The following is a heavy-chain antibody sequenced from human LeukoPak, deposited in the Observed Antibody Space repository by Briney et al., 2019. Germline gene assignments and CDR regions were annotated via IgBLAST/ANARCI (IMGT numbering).Heavy chain of an antibody. CDR3: ARRALPPAYCGGDCFDAFDI. Sequence: GQSLRISCKGSGYRFTSYWISWVRQMPGKGLEWMGRIDPSDSYTNYSPSFQGHVTISADKSISTAYLQWSSLKASDTAMYYCARRALPPAYCGGDCFDAFDIWSQGTIVSLSS. D-gene: IGHD2-21*02. CDR1: GYRFTSYW. J-gene: IGHJ3*02. CDR2: IDPSDSYT. V-gene: IGHV5-10-1*01.